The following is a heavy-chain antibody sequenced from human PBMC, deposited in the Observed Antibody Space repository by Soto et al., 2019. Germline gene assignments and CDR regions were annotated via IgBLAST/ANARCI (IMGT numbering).Heavy chain of an antibody. Sequence: SETLSLTCAVSGGSISSSNWWRWVRQPPGKGLEWIGEIYHSGSTNYNPSLKSRVTISVDKSKNQFSLKLSSVTAADTAVYYCASGGGIAVAGTGRYYFDYWGQGTLVTVSS. D-gene: IGHD6-19*01. CDR1: GGSISSSNW. J-gene: IGHJ4*02. CDR2: IYHSGST. CDR3: ASGGGIAVAGTGRYYFDY. V-gene: IGHV4-4*02.